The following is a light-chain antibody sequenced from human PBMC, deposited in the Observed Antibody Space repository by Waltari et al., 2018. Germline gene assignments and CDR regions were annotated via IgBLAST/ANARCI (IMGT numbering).Light chain of an antibody. CDR3: SSYAGSNNLV. CDR2: EVI. CDR1: SSDVGGYNS. V-gene: IGLV2-8*01. J-gene: IGLJ2*01. Sequence: QSALSQPPSASGSPGQSVTISCTGTSSDVGGYNSVSWYQQHPGNAPKLMIYEVIKRPSGVPDRFSGSKSGNTASLTVSGLQAEDEADYYCSSYAGSNNLVFGGGTKLTVL.